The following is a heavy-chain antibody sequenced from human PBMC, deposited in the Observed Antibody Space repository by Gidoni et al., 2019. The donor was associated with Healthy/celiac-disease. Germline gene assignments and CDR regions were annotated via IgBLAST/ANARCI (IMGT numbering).Heavy chain of an antibody. J-gene: IGHJ5*02. V-gene: IGHV6-1*01. CDR2: TYYRSKWYN. CDR3: ARGPNCFDP. CDR1: GDSVASNSAA. Sequence: QVQLQQSGPGLVKPSQTLPLTCAISGDSVASNSAAWHWIRQSPSRGLEWLGRTYYRSKWYNDYAVSVKGRITIIPDTSKNQFSLHLNSVTPEDTAVYYCARGPNCFDPWGQGTLVTVSS.